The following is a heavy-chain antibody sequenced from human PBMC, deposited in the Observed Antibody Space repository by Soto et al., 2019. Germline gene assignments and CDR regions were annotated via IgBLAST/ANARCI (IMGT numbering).Heavy chain of an antibody. J-gene: IGHJ4*02. CDR1: GFTFSSYA. Sequence: PGGSLRLSCAASGFTFSSYAMTWVRQGPGRGLEWVATLTRTGTTFYADSVKGRFTISRDNSRNTLALQMYSLRAEDTARYYCAKRATTVPTPGNYFDCWGQGTLVTVSS. CDR2: LTRTGTT. V-gene: IGHV3-23*01. D-gene: IGHD2-15*01. CDR3: AKRATTVPTPGNYFDC.